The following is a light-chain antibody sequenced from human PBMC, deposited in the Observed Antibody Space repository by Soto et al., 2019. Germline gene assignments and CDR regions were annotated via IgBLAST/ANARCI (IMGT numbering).Light chain of an antibody. J-gene: IGKJ1*01. CDR1: QSVSTS. Sequence: IVLTQSPVTLAFSPGERAVLSCRASQSVSTSLAWYQHKPGQAPRLFIYDASKRAPGVPARFSGSGSGTDFTLTISSLEPEDFAVYYCQVRDVWPSFGQGTKVEIK. CDR2: DAS. V-gene: IGKV3-11*01. CDR3: QVRDVWPS.